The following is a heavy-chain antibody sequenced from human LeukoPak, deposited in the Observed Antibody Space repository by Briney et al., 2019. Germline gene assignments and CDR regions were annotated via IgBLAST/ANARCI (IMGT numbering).Heavy chain of an antibody. Sequence: GGSLRLSCVVSGFTFSSYAMHWVRQAPGKGLEWVAVTSYDGTNKYYRDSVKGRFTISRDNSKYTLYLQMSSLRVEDTAVYYCARGLYSRSWYGGNGDNWWGQGTLVTVSS. CDR3: ARGLYSRSWYGGNGDNW. J-gene: IGHJ4*02. D-gene: IGHD6-13*01. CDR1: GFTFSSYA. V-gene: IGHV3-30*04. CDR2: TSYDGTNK.